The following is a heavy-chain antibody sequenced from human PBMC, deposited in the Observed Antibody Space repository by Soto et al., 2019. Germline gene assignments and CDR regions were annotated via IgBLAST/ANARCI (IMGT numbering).Heavy chain of an antibody. CDR1: GYTFTSYD. CDR3: ARERTGIHY. J-gene: IGHJ4*02. V-gene: IGHV1-8*01. CDR2: MNPNSGNT. Sequence: QVQLVQSGAEVKKPGSSVKVSCKASGYTFTSYDINWVRQATVQGLEWMGWMNPNSGNTVYAQKVQGSVTMTRNTSISTAYMELSSLRSEDTAVYYCARERTGIHYLCPGTLVTVSS.